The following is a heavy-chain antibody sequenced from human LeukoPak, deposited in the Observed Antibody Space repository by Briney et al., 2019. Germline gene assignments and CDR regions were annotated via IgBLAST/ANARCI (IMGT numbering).Heavy chain of an antibody. CDR2: ISSDGSDK. CDR1: GFIFSTYA. D-gene: IGHD3-22*01. J-gene: IGHJ4*02. Sequence: GRSLRLSCAASGFIFSTYAIHWVRQAPGKGLEWVAVISSDGSDKYYADSVKGRFTISRDNSKNTLYLQMNSLRDEDTALYNCARGIHGSGYPPIDYWGQGTLVTVSS. V-gene: IGHV3-30*04. CDR3: ARGIHGSGYPPIDY.